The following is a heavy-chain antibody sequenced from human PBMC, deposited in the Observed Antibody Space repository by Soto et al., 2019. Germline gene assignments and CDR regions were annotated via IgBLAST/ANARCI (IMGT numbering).Heavy chain of an antibody. D-gene: IGHD5-12*01. CDR3: ARDLWLRGLVDY. CDR2: IWYDGSNK. Sequence: GGSLRLSCAASGFTFSSYGMHWVRQAPGKGLEWVAVIWYDGSNKYYADSVKGRFTIPRYNSKNTLYLQMNSLRAEDTAVYYCARDLWLRGLVDYWGQGTLVTVSS. J-gene: IGHJ4*02. CDR1: GFTFSSYG. V-gene: IGHV3-33*01.